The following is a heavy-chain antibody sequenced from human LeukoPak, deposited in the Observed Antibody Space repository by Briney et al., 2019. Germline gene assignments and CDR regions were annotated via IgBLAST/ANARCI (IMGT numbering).Heavy chain of an antibody. CDR1: GYTFTGYY. D-gene: IGHD3-10*01. V-gene: IGHV1-2*02. CDR3: ARASLLWFGELSGGWDWFDP. CDR2: INPNSGGT. J-gene: IGHJ5*02. Sequence: ASVKVSCKASGYTFTGYYMHWVRQAPGQGLEWMGWINPNSGGTNYAQKFQGRVTMTRDTSISTAYMELSRLRSDDTAVYYCARASLLWFGELSGGWDWFDPWGRGTLVTVSS.